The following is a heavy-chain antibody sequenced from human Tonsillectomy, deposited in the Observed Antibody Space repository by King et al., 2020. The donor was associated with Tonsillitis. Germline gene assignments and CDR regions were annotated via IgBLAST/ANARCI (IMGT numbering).Heavy chain of an antibody. CDR3: AREGYYYDSSDYYIFDY. J-gene: IGHJ4*02. D-gene: IGHD3-22*01. V-gene: IGHV3-48*01. CDR1: GFTFSSYS. CDR2: ITISSSTM. Sequence: DVQLVESGGGLVQPGGSLRLSCAASGFTFSSYSMNWVRQAPGKGLEWVSYITISSSTMYYADSVKGRFTISRDNAKNSLYLQMNSLRAEDTAVYYCAREGYYYDSSDYYIFDYWGQGTLVTVSS.